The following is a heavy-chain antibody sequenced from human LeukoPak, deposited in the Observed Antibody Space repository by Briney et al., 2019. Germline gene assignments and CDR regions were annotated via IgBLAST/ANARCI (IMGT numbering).Heavy chain of an antibody. CDR1: GFTFSIYS. J-gene: IGHJ6*03. D-gene: IGHD4-17*01. Sequence: PGGSLRLSCAASGFTFSIYSMNWVRQSPGKGLEGVSYISGGSSTIYYADSVKGRFTISRDNAKNSLYLQMNSLRAEDTAVYYCARAYGDYVYYYYYMDVWGKGTTVTVSS. CDR3: ARAYGDYVYYYYYMDV. V-gene: IGHV3-48*04. CDR2: ISGGSSTI.